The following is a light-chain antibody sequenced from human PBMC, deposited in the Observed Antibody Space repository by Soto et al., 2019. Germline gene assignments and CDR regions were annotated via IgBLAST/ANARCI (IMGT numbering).Light chain of an antibody. CDR1: QSISRSD. CDR2: ATS. J-gene: IGKJ4*01. V-gene: IGKV3-20*01. CDR3: QQYGSSPT. Sequence: EIVLTQSPGTVYLSPGESATLSCRASQSISRSDLAWYQHRPDQSPRLPLYATSSRATGIPDWFTGGGAGTGFTLTISRLEPEDSSVYYCQQYGSSPTFGGGTKVEIK.